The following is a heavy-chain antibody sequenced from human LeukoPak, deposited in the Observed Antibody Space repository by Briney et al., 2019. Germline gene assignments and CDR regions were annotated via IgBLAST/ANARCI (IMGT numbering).Heavy chain of an antibody. Sequence: GGSLRLSCAASGFTFSSYTMYWVRQIPGERPEWVSSISGDTTYIYYADSLKGRFTISRDNTNTSLFLQMNSLRAEDTATYFCARRGTDASFSFFDVWGQGTMVTVSS. V-gene: IGHV3-21*01. CDR1: GFTFSSYT. D-gene: IGHD1-1*01. CDR3: ARRGTDASFSFFDV. J-gene: IGHJ3*01. CDR2: ISGDTTYI.